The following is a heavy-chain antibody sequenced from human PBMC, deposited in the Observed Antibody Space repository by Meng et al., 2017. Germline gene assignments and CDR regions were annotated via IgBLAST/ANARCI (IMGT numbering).Heavy chain of an antibody. V-gene: IGHV3-48*03. D-gene: IGHD1-26*01. Sequence: GESLKISCAASGFTFSSYEMNWVRQAPGKGLEWVSYISSSGSTIYYADSVKGRFTISRDNAKNSLYLQMNSLRAEDTAVYYCARGGSYYEFDYFDYWGQGTLVTVSS. CDR1: GFTFSSYE. CDR3: ARGGSYYEFDYFDY. CDR2: ISSSGSTI. J-gene: IGHJ4*02.